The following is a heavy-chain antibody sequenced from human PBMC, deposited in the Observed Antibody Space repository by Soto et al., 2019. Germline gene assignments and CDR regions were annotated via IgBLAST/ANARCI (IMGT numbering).Heavy chain of an antibody. CDR1: GFTFSSYA. Sequence: EVQLLESGGGLVQPGGSLRLSCAASGFTFSSYAMSWVRQAPGKGLEWVSAISGSGGSTYYADSVKGRFTISRDNSKNPLYLQMNSLRAEDTAVYYCAKRGYDILTGPDPPWVLSPAFDYWGQGTLVTVSS. V-gene: IGHV3-23*01. CDR2: ISGSGGST. CDR3: AKRGYDILTGPDPPWVLSPAFDY. J-gene: IGHJ4*02. D-gene: IGHD3-9*01.